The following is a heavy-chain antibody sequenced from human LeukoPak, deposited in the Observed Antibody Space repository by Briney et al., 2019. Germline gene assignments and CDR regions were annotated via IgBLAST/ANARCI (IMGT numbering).Heavy chain of an antibody. CDR1: GASISSNY. CDR2: IHYSGST. Sequence: SESLSLTCTVSGASISSNYWSWVRHPPGKGLEWIGYIHYSGSTKYNPSLKNPVTLSIHTSKNPFCLKLSSVTGADTAVFYCAREYMGENKEGEKYYYRSGSDYFNWFDPWGQGTLVTVSS. D-gene: IGHD3-10*01. CDR3: AREYMGENKEGEKYYYRSGSDYFNWFDP. V-gene: IGHV4-59*01. J-gene: IGHJ5*02.